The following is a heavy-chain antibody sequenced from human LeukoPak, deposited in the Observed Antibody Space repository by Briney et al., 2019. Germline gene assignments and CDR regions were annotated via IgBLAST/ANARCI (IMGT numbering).Heavy chain of an antibody. V-gene: IGHV3-23*01. CDR1: GFTFSSYA. J-gene: IGHJ4*02. Sequence: PGRSLRLSCAASGFTFSSYAISWVRQAPGKGLEWVSAISGSGGSTYYADSVKGRFTISRDNSRNTLYLQMNSLRAEDAAVYYCAKMLVPHFDYWGQGTLVTVSS. D-gene: IGHD6-6*01. CDR2: ISGSGGST. CDR3: AKMLVPHFDY.